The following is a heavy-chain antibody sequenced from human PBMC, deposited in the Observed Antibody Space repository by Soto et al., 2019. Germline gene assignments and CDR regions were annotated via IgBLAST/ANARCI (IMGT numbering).Heavy chain of an antibody. CDR2: IGDDGTRT. CDR1: GFTFNTFE. Sequence: GGSLRLSCAASGFTFNTFEMSWVRQAPGRGLEWVSFIGDDGTRTYYADAVKGRFTISRDNSKYTLYLQMNSLTVEDTAVYACVKGGWLDFWGQGTLVTVSS. D-gene: IGHD3-16*01. J-gene: IGHJ5*01. V-gene: IGHV3-23*01. CDR3: VKGGWLDF.